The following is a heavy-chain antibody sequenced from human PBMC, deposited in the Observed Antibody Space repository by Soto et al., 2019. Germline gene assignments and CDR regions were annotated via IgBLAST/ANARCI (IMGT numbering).Heavy chain of an antibody. V-gene: IGHV1-3*01. CDR3: ARDLVPAAIGGYNWFDP. D-gene: IGHD2-2*02. CDR2: INAGNGNT. CDR1: GYTFTSYA. Sequence: QVQLVQSGAEVKKPGASVKVSCKASGYTFTSYAMHWVRQAPGQRLEWMGGINAGNGNTKYSQKFQGRVTITRDTSASTAYMELSSLRSEDTAVYYCARDLVPAAIGGYNWFDPWGQGTLVTVSS. J-gene: IGHJ5*02.